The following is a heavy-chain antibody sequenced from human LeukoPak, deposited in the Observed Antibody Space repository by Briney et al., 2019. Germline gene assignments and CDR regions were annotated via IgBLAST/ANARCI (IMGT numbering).Heavy chain of an antibody. CDR2: INHSGST. V-gene: IGHV4-34*01. J-gene: IGHJ4*02. Sequence: SETLSLTCAVYGGSFSGYYWSWIRQPPGKGLEWIGEINHSGSTYYNPSLKSRVTISVDTSKNQFSLNLSSVTAADTAVYYCARGRPVFDYWGQGTLVTVSS. CDR1: GGSFSGYY. CDR3: ARGRPVFDY.